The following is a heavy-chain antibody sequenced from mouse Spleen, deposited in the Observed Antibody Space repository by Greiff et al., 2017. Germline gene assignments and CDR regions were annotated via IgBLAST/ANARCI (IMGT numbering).Heavy chain of an antibody. Sequence: QVQLKQPGAELVKPGASVKLSCKASGYTFTSYWMHWVKQRPGQGLEWIGMIHPNSGSTNYNEKFKSKATLTVDKSSSTAYMQLSSLTSEDSAVYYCARPMIRSYAMDYWGQGTSVTVSS. J-gene: IGHJ4*01. CDR2: IHPNSGST. V-gene: IGHV1-64*01. CDR1: GYTFTSYW. D-gene: IGHD2-4*01. CDR3: ARPMIRSYAMDY.